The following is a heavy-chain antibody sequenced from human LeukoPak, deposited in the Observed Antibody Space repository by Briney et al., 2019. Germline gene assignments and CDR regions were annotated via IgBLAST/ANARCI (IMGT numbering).Heavy chain of an antibody. CDR2: INPNSGGT. D-gene: IGHD3-22*01. CDR1: GYTFTGYY. V-gene: IGHV1-2*02. J-gene: IGHJ3*02. CDR3: ARVPMTVVVMNDAFDI. Sequence: ASVKVSCRASGYTFTGYYMHWVRQAPGQGLEWMGWINPNSGGTNYAQKFQGRVTMTRDTSISTAYMELSRLRSDDTAVYYCARVPMTVVVMNDAFDIWGQGTMVTVSS.